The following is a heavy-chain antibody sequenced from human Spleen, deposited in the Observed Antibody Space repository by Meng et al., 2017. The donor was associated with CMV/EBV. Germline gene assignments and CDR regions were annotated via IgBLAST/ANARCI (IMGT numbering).Heavy chain of an antibody. CDR2: INPNSGGT. V-gene: IGHV1-2*02. J-gene: IGHJ6*02. D-gene: IGHD6-13*01. Sequence: ASVKVSCKASGYTFTGYYMHWVRQAPGQGLEWMGWINPNSGGTNYAQKFQGRVTMTEDTSTDTAYMELSSLRSEDTAVYYCATGAPIAAVAATGYGMDVWGQGTTVTVSS. CDR3: ATGAPIAAVAATGYGMDV. CDR1: GYTFTGYY.